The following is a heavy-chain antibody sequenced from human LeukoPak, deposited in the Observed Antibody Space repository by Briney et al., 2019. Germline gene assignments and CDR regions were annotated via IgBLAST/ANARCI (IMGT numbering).Heavy chain of an antibody. CDR2: IGGSGITT. CDR1: GFTFSSYA. V-gene: IGHV3-23*01. J-gene: IGHJ3*02. CDR3: ARGASSWEYTTFDI. Sequence: GGSLRLSCAASGFTFSSYAMSWVRQAPGKGLEWVSTIGGSGITTFYADSVKGRFTISRDNSKNAVFLQVNSLRAEDMAIYYCARGASSWEYTTFDIWGQGTIVTVSS. D-gene: IGHD6-13*01.